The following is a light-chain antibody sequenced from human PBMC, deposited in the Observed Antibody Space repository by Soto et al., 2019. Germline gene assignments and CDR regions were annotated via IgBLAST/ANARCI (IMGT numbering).Light chain of an antibody. CDR1: QSVSSSY. CDR2: GAS. CDR3: QQYNNWPRT. V-gene: IGKV3-15*01. J-gene: IGKJ1*01. Sequence: EIVLTQSPGTLSLSPGERVTLSCRASQSVSSSYLAWYQQKPGQAPRLLIYGASTRATGIPARFSGSGSGTEFTLTISSLQSEDFAVYHCQQYNNWPRTFGQGTKVDIK.